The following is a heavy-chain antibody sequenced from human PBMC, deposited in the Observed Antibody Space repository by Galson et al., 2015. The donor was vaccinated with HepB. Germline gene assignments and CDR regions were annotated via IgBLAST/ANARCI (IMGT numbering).Heavy chain of an antibody. D-gene: IGHD3-22*01. CDR1: GFTFSSYA. Sequence: SLRLSCAASGFTFSSYAMHWVRQAPGKGLEWVAVISYDGSNKYYSDSVKGRFTISRDNSKNTLYLQMNSLRAEDTAVYYCARSDDCSGYSFDYWGQGTLVTVSS. CDR3: ARSDDCSGYSFDY. CDR2: ISYDGSNK. J-gene: IGHJ4*02. V-gene: IGHV3-30-3*01.